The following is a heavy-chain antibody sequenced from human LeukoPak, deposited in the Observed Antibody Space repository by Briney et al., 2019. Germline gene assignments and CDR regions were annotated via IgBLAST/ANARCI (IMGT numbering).Heavy chain of an antibody. Sequence: GGSLRLSCAASGFTFSSYSMNWVRQAPGKGLEWVSYISNSGGTIEYADSVKGRFTISRDNAKNSLYLQMSSLTAEDTAVYYCSRLRGYSYGYADYWGQGTLVTVSS. CDR3: SRLRGYSYGYADY. J-gene: IGHJ4*02. CDR1: GFTFSSYS. V-gene: IGHV3-48*04. CDR2: ISNSGGTI. D-gene: IGHD5-18*01.